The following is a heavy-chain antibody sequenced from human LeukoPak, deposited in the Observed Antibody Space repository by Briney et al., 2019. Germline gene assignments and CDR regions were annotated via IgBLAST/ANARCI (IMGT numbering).Heavy chain of an antibody. Sequence: PGGSLRLSCAASGFTFSSYSMNWVRQAPGKGLEWVSYISSSSSTIYYADSVKGRFTISRDNAKNSLYLQMNSLRAEDTAVYYCAREGSSSWYVPVLQQHQNDAFDIWGQGTMVTVSS. V-gene: IGHV3-48*01. J-gene: IGHJ3*02. CDR2: ISSSSSTI. CDR1: GFTFSSYS. D-gene: IGHD6-13*01. CDR3: AREGSSSWYVPVLQQHQNDAFDI.